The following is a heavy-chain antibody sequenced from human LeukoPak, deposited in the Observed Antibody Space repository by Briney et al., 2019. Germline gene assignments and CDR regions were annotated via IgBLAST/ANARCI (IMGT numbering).Heavy chain of an antibody. V-gene: IGHV3-7*01. J-gene: IGHJ4*02. Sequence: GGSLRLSCAASGFTFSSYWMSWVRQAPGKGLEWVAIIKQDGSEKYYVDSVKGRFTISRDNAKNSLYLQMNSLRAEDTAVYYCARALRGSYYSAFDYWGQGTLVTVSS. CDR1: GFTFSSYW. CDR2: IKQDGSEK. D-gene: IGHD1-26*01. CDR3: ARALRGSYYSAFDY.